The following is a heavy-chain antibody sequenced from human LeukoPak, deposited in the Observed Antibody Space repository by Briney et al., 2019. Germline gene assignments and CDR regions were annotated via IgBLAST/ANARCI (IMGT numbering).Heavy chain of an antibody. CDR1: GYRFSSYW. V-gene: IGHV5-51*01. CDR3: ARYLCYYDSSGYYYDH. CDR2: IYPGDSDT. D-gene: IGHD3-22*01. Sequence: GASLQISCKGSGYRFSSYWIGWVRQMPGKGLEWMGIIYPGDSDTRYSPSFQSQVTMSADKSISTAYLQWSSLKASDSAMYSWARYLCYYDSSGYYYDHWGQGTLVTVSS. J-gene: IGHJ4*02.